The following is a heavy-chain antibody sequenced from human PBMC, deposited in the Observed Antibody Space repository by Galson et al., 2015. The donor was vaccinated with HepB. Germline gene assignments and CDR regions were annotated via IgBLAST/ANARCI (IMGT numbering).Heavy chain of an antibody. D-gene: IGHD1-7*01. J-gene: IGHJ4*02. CDR1: GFSLTTTQVG. Sequence: PALVKPTQTLTLTCTFSGFSLTTTQVGVGWVRQPPGKALEWLALVYWDDDKRYNPSLRNRHTIAKDTSKNQVVLTVTNVDPVDTSTYYCAHRLAYNGAWNFGSFDFWGQGTLVTVSS. CDR2: VYWDDDK. V-gene: IGHV2-5*02. CDR3: AHRLAYNGAWNFGSFDF.